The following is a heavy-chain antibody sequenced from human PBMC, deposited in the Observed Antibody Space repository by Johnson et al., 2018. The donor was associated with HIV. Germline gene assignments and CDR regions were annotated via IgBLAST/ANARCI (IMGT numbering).Heavy chain of an antibody. CDR3: STGFSSWAFDI. V-gene: IGHV3-15*05. J-gene: IGHJ3*02. CDR2: IKRKIEGETT. Sequence: VQLVESGGGLVKPGGSLRLSCAASGFTFSNVWMTWVRQAPGKGLEWVGRIKRKIEGETTDYAAPVKGRFTISRDDSKNTLYLQMNSLKTEDTAVYYCSTGFSSWAFDIWGQGTRVTVSS. CDR1: GFTFSNVW. D-gene: IGHD6-13*01.